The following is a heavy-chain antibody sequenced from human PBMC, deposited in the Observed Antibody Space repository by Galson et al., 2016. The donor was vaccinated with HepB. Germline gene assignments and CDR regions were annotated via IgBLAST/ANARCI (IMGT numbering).Heavy chain of an antibody. CDR3: ASRRYTGRGGYSSSWLREY. J-gene: IGHJ4*02. CDR2: ITGSGDVI. CDR1: GFTFSSYE. D-gene: IGHD6-13*01. V-gene: IGHV3-48*03. Sequence: SLRLSCAASGFTFSSYEMNWVRQAPGKGLEWVSVITGSGDVILYADSVRGRFTISRDNAKNSLYLQMNSLRAEDTAVYYCASRRYTGRGGYSSSWLREYWGQGTLVTVSS.